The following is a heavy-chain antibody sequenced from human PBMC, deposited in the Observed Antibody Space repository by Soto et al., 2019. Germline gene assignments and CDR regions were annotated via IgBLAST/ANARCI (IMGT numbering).Heavy chain of an antibody. CDR3: ARIAAAGITYYYYYMDV. CDR1: GYTFTSYD. J-gene: IGHJ6*03. Sequence: ASVTVSCKASGYTFTSYDINWVRQATGQGLEWMGWMNPNSGNTGYAQKFQGRVTMTRNTSISTAYMELSSLRSEDTAVYYCARIAAAGITYYYYYMDVWGKGTTVTVSS. D-gene: IGHD6-13*01. CDR2: MNPNSGNT. V-gene: IGHV1-8*01.